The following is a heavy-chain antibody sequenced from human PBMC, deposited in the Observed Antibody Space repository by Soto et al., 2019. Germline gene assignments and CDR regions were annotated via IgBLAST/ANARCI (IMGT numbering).Heavy chain of an antibody. D-gene: IGHD5-12*01. Sequence: EVHLVESGGGLVQPGGSLRLSCTASGFTFSSYWMHWVRQVPGKGLVWVSRIDSDGGNTDYADSVKGRFTISRDDAKNTLYLQMSRLRAEDTAVYFCTSGEMATITASDYWGQGTLVTVSS. J-gene: IGHJ4*02. V-gene: IGHV3-74*01. CDR1: GFTFSSYW. CDR3: TSGEMATITASDY. CDR2: IDSDGGNT.